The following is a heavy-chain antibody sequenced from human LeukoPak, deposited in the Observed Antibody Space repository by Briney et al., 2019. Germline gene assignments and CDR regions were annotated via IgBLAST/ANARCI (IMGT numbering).Heavy chain of an antibody. V-gene: IGHV3-7*04. CDR3: ARSRYCSGGSCYLDY. CDR2: INQDESAK. D-gene: IGHD2-15*01. J-gene: IGHJ4*02. Sequence: GGSLRLSCAASGFTLTTYWMSWVRQAPGKGLEWVANINQDESAKYYLDSVEGRFTISRDNAQNSLYLQMNSLRAEDTAVYYCARSRYCSGGSCYLDYWGQGTLVSVSS. CDR1: GFTLTTYW.